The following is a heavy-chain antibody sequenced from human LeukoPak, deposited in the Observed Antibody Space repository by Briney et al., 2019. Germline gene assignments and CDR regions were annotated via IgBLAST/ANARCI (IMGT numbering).Heavy chain of an antibody. CDR1: GGSISSSNW. CDR3: ARAGIVATTNFDY. V-gene: IGHV4-4*02. J-gene: IGHJ4*02. CDR2: IYHSGST. D-gene: IGHD5-12*01. Sequence: SGTLSLTCAVSGGSISSSNWWSWVRQPPGKGLEWIGEIYHSGSTNYNPSLKSRVTISVDTSKNQFSLKLSSVTAADTAVYYCARAGIVATTNFDYWGQGTLVTVSS.